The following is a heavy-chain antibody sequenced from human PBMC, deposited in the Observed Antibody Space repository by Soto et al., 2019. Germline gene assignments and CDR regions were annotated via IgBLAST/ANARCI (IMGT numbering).Heavy chain of an antibody. V-gene: IGHV1-8*01. CDR3: ARASVYGSSNNWFDP. D-gene: IGHD3-10*01. J-gene: IGHJ5*02. CDR1: GYTFTSYD. Sequence: GASVKVSCKASGYTFTSYDINWVRQATGQGLEWMGRMNPNSGNTAYARTFQGRVTMTRNTSINTAYMELSSLRSEDTALYYCARASVYGSSNNWFDPWGPGTLVTVSS. CDR2: MNPNSGNT.